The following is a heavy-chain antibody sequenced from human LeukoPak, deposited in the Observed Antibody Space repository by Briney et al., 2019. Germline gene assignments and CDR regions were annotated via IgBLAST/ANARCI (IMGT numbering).Heavy chain of an antibody. CDR3: ARLYSSGWYWYFDL. Sequence: PSQTLSLTCTVSGGSISSGDYYWSWIRQPPGKGLEWIGSIYYSGSTYYNPSLKSRVTISVDTSKDQFSLKLSSVTAADTAVYYCARLYSSGWYWYFDLWGRGTLVTVSS. CDR2: IYYSGST. CDR1: GGSISSGDYY. D-gene: IGHD6-19*01. J-gene: IGHJ2*01. V-gene: IGHV4-30-4*01.